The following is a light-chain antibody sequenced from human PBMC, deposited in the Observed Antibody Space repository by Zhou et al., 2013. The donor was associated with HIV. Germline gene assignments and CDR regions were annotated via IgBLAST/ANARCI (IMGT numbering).Light chain of an antibody. CDR2: DSF. J-gene: IGKJ1*01. V-gene: IGKV3-11*01. CDR1: QNINSY. CDR3: QKYASAPWT. Sequence: EIVLTQSPATLSLSPGERATLSCRASQNINSYLAWYQQKPGQAPRLLIYDSFNRATDIPARFSGSGSGTDFSLTISSLEPEDIATYYCQKYASAPWTFGQGTKVEIK.